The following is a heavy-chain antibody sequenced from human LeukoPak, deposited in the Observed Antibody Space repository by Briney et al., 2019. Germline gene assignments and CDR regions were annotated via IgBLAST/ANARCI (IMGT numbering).Heavy chain of an antibody. CDR2: INHSGST. CDR1: GGSFSGYY. CDR3: ARHPQYYYDSSGLGDAFDI. Sequence: PSETLSLTCAVCGGSFSGYYWSWIRQPPGKGLEWIGEINHSGSTNYNPSLKSRVTISVDTSKNQFSLKLSSVTAADTAVYYCARHPQYYYDSSGLGDAFDIWGQGTMVTVSS. V-gene: IGHV4-34*01. J-gene: IGHJ3*02. D-gene: IGHD3-22*01.